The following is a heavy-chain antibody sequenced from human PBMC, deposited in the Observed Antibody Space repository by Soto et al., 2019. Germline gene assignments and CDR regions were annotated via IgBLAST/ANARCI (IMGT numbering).Heavy chain of an antibody. CDR1: GYTFTSYD. D-gene: IGHD3-9*01. J-gene: IGHJ6*02. Sequence: GASVKVSCTASGYTFTSYDINCVRQATGQGLEWMGWMNPNSGNTGYAQKFQGRVTMTRNTSISTAYMELSSLRSEDTAVYYCARTMYYDILTGLVYYGMDVWGQGTTVTVSS. CDR3: ARTMYYDILTGLVYYGMDV. CDR2: MNPNSGNT. V-gene: IGHV1-8*01.